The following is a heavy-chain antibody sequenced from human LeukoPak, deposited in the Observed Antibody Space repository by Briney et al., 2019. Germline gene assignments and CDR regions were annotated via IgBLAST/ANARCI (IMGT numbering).Heavy chain of an antibody. Sequence: GGSLRLSCAASGFTFSSYEMNWVRQAPGKGLEWVSYISSSGSTIYYADSVKGRFTISRDNSKNTLNLQMNSLRAEDTAVYYCAKDYLPYSSGLGADFDYWGQGTLVTVSS. D-gene: IGHD3-22*01. CDR1: GFTFSSYE. J-gene: IGHJ4*02. CDR3: AKDYLPYSSGLGADFDY. V-gene: IGHV3-48*03. CDR2: ISSSGSTI.